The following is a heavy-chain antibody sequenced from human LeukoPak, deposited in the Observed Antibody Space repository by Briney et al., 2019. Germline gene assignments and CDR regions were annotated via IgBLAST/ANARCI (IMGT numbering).Heavy chain of an antibody. CDR2: IHNGGDT. CDR3: ARERYCSGASCPNSNRYFDF. V-gene: IGHV3-66*02. Sequence: GGSLRLSCAASGFSVSANYMSWVRQAPGKGLEWVSVIHNGGDTYYADSVKGRFTISRDNSKNTLYLQMNSLRAEDTAVYYCARERYCSGASCPNSNRYFDFWGQGTLVTVSS. CDR1: GFSVSANY. J-gene: IGHJ4*02. D-gene: IGHD2-15*01.